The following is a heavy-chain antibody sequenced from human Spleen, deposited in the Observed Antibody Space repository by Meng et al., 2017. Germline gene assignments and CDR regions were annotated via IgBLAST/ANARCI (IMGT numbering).Heavy chain of an antibody. V-gene: IGHV6-1*01. Sequence: QVQLQQSGPGLVKPSQTLSLTCVISGDSISSNSAAWSWVRQAPSRGLEWLGRTYYRSKWYNEYAVSVKSRITINPDTTKNQFSLQLNSVTPEDTAVYYCARQEGAFDYWGQGTLVTVSS. CDR2: TYYRSKWYN. CDR1: GDSISSNSAA. J-gene: IGHJ4*02. CDR3: ARQEGAFDY. D-gene: IGHD3-16*01.